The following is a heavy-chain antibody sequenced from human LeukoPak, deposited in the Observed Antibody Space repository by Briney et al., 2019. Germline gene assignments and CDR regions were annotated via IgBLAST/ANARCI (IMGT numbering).Heavy chain of an antibody. CDR1: GFTFSSYA. CDR3: ASEGYCSGGSCTTVDY. Sequence: PGGSLRLSCAASGFTFSSYAMSWVRQAPGKGLEWVSAISGSGGSTYYADSVKGRFTISRDNSKNTLYLQMNSLRAEDTAVYYCASEGYCSGGSCTTVDYWGQGTLVTVSS. CDR2: ISGSGGST. V-gene: IGHV3-23*01. D-gene: IGHD2-15*01. J-gene: IGHJ4*02.